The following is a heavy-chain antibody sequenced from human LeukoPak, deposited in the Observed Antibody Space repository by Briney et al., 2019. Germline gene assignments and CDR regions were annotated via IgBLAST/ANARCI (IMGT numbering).Heavy chain of an antibody. CDR1: GFTLSSYE. Sequence: GGSLRLSCTVSGFTLSSYEMSWIRQAPGKGLEWVSGINWNGGSTGYADSVKGRFTISRDNAKNSLYLQMNSLRAEDTALYYCARAKYGSGSYYMTPFDYWGQGTLVTVSS. V-gene: IGHV3-20*04. CDR2: INWNGGST. J-gene: IGHJ4*02. CDR3: ARAKYGSGSYYMTPFDY. D-gene: IGHD3-10*01.